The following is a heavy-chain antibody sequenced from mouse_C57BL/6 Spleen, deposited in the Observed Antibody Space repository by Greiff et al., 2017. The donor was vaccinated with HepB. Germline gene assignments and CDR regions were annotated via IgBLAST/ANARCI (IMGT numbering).Heavy chain of an antibody. CDR3: AGDGYSTAGMEY. V-gene: IGHV1-80*01. J-gene: IGHJ4*01. CDR1: GYAFSSYW. CDR2: IYPADSDT. Sequence: VQLQQSGAELVKPGASVKMSCKASGYAFSSYWMHWVKQRPGKGLEWIGQIYPADSDTNYNGKFKGKATLTADKSSSTAYMQLSSLTSEDSAVYFCAGDGYSTAGMEYWGQGTSVTVSS. D-gene: IGHD2-3*01.